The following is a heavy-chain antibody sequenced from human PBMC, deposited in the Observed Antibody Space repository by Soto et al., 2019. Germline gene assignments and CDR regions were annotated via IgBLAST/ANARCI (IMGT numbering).Heavy chain of an antibody. CDR2: VYSGGTT. CDR3: ARGRSASSDFDS. V-gene: IGHV3-66*01. J-gene: IGHJ4*02. D-gene: IGHD3-10*01. CDR1: GFTVSTYY. Sequence: EVQLVESGGGLVQPGGSRRLSGAASGFTVSTYYRNWVRQAPGEGLEWVSVVYSGGTTYYADSVRGRFTISRDNSKSTLFLQMNSLRAEDTAVYYCARGRSASSDFDSWGQGTLVTVSS.